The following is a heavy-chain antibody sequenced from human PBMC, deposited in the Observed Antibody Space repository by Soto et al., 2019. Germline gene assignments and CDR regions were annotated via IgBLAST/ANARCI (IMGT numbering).Heavy chain of an antibody. CDR1: GFTFISYD. D-gene: IGHD6-13*01. CDR3: ARGGHSGVFDP. J-gene: IGHJ5*02. CDR2: IGTAGDT. Sequence: GSLRLSCAASGFTFISYDIHWARQATLKCLEWVSAIGTAGDTYYPGSVKGRFTISRENAKNSLYLQMNSLRAGDTAVYYCARGGHSGVFDPWGQGTLVTVSS. V-gene: IGHV3-13*01.